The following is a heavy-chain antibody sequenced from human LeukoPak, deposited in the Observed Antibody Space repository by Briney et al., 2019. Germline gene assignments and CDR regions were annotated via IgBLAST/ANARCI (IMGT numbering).Heavy chain of an antibody. CDR1: GGSISSGDYY. V-gene: IGHV4-30-4*02. J-gene: IGHJ3*02. CDR3: ARDHGDYARVDAFDI. D-gene: IGHD4-17*01. CDR2: IYYSGST. Sequence: MPSETLSLTCTVSGGSISSGDYYWSWIRQPPGKGLEWIGYIYYSGSTYYNPSLKSRVTISVDTSKNQFSLKLSSVTAADTAVYYCARDHGDYARVDAFDIWGQGTMVTVSS.